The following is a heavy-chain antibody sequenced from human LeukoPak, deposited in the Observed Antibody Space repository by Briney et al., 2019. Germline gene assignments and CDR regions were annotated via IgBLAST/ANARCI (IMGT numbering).Heavy chain of an antibody. CDR2: ISWNSGSM. CDR1: GFTFDDYA. Sequence: PGGSLRLSCAASGFTFDDYAMHWVRQAPGKGLEWVSGISWNSGSMGYADSVKGRFTISRDNAKNSLYLQMNSLRAEDTALYYCAKDSAGTLNFADYWGQGTLVTVSS. J-gene: IGHJ4*02. CDR3: AKDSAGTLNFADY. V-gene: IGHV3-9*01. D-gene: IGHD6-19*01.